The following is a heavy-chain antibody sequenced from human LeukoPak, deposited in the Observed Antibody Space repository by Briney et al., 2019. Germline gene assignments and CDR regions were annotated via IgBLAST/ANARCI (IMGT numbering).Heavy chain of an antibody. Sequence: GGSLRLSCAASGFSFSSFTMNWVRQTPGKGLELVAYISGGSTTLHYADSVKGRFTISRDNAKNSLFLQMNSLRVEDTAVYYCAKNYYAGDYYGWFDPWGQGTLVTVAS. J-gene: IGHJ5*02. CDR3: AKNYYAGDYYGWFDP. CDR1: GFSFSSFT. V-gene: IGHV3-48*04. D-gene: IGHD3-10*01. CDR2: ISGGSTTL.